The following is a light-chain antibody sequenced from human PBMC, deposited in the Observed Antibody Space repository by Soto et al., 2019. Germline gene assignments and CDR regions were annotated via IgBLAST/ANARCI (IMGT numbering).Light chain of an antibody. CDR1: QSVSSY. Sequence: EIVLTQSPATLSLSPGERATLSCRASQSVSSYLAWYQQKPGQAPRLLIYDASTRATGIPARFRGSGSGTDFTLSLRSLEPEDFSVYYCQQRGYTFGQGTKLEIK. J-gene: IGKJ2*01. CDR3: QQRGYT. V-gene: IGKV3-11*01. CDR2: DAS.